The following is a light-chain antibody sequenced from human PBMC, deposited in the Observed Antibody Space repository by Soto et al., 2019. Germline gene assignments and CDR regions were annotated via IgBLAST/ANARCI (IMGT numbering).Light chain of an antibody. CDR3: QQSYSTLWA. Sequence: DIQMTQSPSSLSASVGDRVTVTCRASQSISSYLNWYQQKPGKAPKLLIHGASSLQSGVPSRFSGTGSGTDFTLTISSLQPEDFATYDCQQSYSTLWAFGQGTKVDIK. CDR1: QSISSY. J-gene: IGKJ1*01. V-gene: IGKV1-39*01. CDR2: GAS.